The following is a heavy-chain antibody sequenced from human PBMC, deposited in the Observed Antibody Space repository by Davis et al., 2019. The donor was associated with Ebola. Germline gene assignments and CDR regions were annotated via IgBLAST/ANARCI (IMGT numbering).Heavy chain of an antibody. CDR3: SERGSSV. Sequence: PSETLSLTCTVSGVSISRHYWSWIRQPPGKRLEWIGSIYYTVSAYYNSSLARRATISVDTSKNQFSLKLTSVTAADTAMYYCSERGSSVWGQGTLVTVSS. D-gene: IGHD3-10*01. CDR1: GVSISRHY. J-gene: IGHJ4*02. V-gene: IGHV4-59*03. CDR2: IYYTVSA.